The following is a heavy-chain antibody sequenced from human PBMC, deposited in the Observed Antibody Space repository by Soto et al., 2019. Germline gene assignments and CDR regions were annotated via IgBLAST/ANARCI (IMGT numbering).Heavy chain of an antibody. Sequence: ASVKVSCKASGYTFTSYAMHWVRQAPGQRLEWMGWINAGNGNTKYSQKFQGRVTITRDTSASTAYMELGSLRSEDTAVYYCAREVSIGSSWYEIYNWNPSFDPWGQGTLVTVSS. D-gene: IGHD6-13*01. J-gene: IGHJ5*02. V-gene: IGHV1-3*01. CDR3: AREVSIGSSWYEIYNWNPSFDP. CDR1: GYTFTSYA. CDR2: INAGNGNT.